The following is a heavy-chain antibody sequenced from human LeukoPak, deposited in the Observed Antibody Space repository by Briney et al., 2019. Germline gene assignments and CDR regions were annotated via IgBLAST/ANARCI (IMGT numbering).Heavy chain of an antibody. J-gene: IGHJ5*02. CDR1: GYTFTSYY. V-gene: IGHV1-18*04. CDR3: AREPTGGYSYGSWFDP. D-gene: IGHD5-18*01. CDR2: ISAYSGNT. Sequence: ASVKVSCKASGYTFTSYYMHWVRQAPGQGLEWMGWISAYSGNTNYAQKLQGRVTMTTDTSTSTAYMELRSLRSDDTAVYYCAREPTGGYSYGSWFDPWGQGTLVTVSS.